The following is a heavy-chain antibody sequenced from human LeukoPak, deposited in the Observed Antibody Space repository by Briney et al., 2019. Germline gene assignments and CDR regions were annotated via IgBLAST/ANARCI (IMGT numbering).Heavy chain of an antibody. CDR1: GGSISSSSYY. J-gene: IGHJ4*02. V-gene: IGHV4-39*01. CDR2: IYYSGST. CDR3: ARHEWQQLVKFDY. Sequence: PSETLSLTCTVSGGSISSSSYYWGWIRQPPGKGLEWIGSIYYSGSTYYKPSLKSRVTISGDTSKNQFSLKLSSVTAADTAVYYCARHEWQQLVKFDYWGQGALVTVSS. D-gene: IGHD6-13*01.